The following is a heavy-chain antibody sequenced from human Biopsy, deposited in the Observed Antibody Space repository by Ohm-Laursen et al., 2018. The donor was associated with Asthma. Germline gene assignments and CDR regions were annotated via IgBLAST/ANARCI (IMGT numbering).Heavy chain of an antibody. J-gene: IGHJ5*02. Sequence: SETLSLTWSVSGGSVSSGSYYWSWIRQPPGKGLEWVGYIYYSGSTNYNPSLKSRVTISVDTSKNQFSLKLSSVTAADTAVYYCARTPYGDDGFDPWGQGTLVTVSS. V-gene: IGHV4-61*01. CDR3: ARTPYGDDGFDP. CDR1: GGSVSSGSYY. D-gene: IGHD4-17*01. CDR2: IYYSGST.